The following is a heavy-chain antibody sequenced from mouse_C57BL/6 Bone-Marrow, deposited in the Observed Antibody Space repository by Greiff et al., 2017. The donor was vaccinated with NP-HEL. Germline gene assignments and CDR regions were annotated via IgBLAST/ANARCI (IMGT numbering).Heavy chain of an antibody. CDR2: ISYDGSN. Sequence: EVQLQQSGPGLVKPSQSLSLTCSVTGYSITSGYYWNWIRQFPGNKLEWMGYISYDGSNNYNPSLKNRISITRYTSKNQFFLKLNSVTTEDTATYYCARGRTYGSSYEFAYWGQGTLVTVSA. CDR1: GYSITSGYY. D-gene: IGHD1-1*01. CDR3: ARGRTYGSSYEFAY. V-gene: IGHV3-6*01. J-gene: IGHJ3*01.